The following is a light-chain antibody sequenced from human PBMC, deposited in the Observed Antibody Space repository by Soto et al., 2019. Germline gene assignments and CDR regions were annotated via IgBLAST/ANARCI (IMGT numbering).Light chain of an antibody. CDR2: DAS. CDR3: QQYVRSTPSWT. Sequence: ETVLTQSPGTLALSPGEIATLSCSASQSVSSSYLARYQQKPGQAPRLLIYDASSRATGIPDRFSGSGSGTDFTLTISRLEPEDFAVYYCQQYVRSTPSWTFGQGTKVEIK. CDR1: QSVSSSY. J-gene: IGKJ1*01. V-gene: IGKV3-20*01.